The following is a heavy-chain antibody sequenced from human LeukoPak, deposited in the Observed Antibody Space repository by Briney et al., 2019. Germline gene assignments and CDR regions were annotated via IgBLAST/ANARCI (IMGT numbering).Heavy chain of an antibody. CDR3: AKDRANWEAVFDV. D-gene: IGHD7-27*01. V-gene: IGHV3-23*01. J-gene: IGHJ4*02. CDR1: GFTFRNYA. CDR2: ISAAGSNT. Sequence: GGSLRLSCAASGFTFRNYAMSWVRQPPGKGQEWVSAISAAGSNTKYADSVKGRFTIYRDNSKNTLYLQMNSLRAEDTAVYYCAKDRANWEAVFDVWGQGTLVTVSS.